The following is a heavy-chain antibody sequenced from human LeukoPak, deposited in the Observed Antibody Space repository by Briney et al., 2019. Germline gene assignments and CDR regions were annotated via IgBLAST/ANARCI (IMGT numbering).Heavy chain of an antibody. D-gene: IGHD2-15*01. CDR2: IRSKANSYAT. CDR3: TRGDCSGGSCYRDPYGMDV. V-gene: IGHV3-73*01. J-gene: IGHJ6*02. CDR1: GFTFSGSA. Sequence: GGSLRLSCAASGFTFSGSAMHWVRQASGKGLEWVGRIRSKANSYATAYAASVKGRFTISRDDSKNTAYLQMNGLKTEDTAVYYCTRGDCSGGSCYRDPYGMDVWGQGTTVTVSS.